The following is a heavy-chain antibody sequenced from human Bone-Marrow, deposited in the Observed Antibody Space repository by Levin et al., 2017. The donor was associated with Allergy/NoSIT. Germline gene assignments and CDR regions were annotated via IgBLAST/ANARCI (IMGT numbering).Heavy chain of an antibody. J-gene: IGHJ5*02. D-gene: IGHD1-26*01. CDR2: INPDSGDT. CDR3: ARELIVVPALYNWLDP. Sequence: RASVKVSCKASGYNFTGDNVHWVRQAPGQGLEWMGRINPDSGDTNYAQKFQGRVTMTRDTSISTVYMELNRLRSDDTAVYFCARELIVVPALYNWLDPWGQGTLVTVSS. V-gene: IGHV1-2*06. CDR1: GYNFTGDN.